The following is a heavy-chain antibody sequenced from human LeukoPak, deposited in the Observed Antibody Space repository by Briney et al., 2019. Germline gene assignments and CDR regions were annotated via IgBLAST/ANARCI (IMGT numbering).Heavy chain of an antibody. J-gene: IGHJ6*02. CDR2: MNTNTGKA. CDR3: AREEGGLDV. V-gene: IGHV7-4-1*02. Sequence: GASVKVSCKPSRYDFSIYTLNWVRQVPGQGPEWMGWMNTNTGKATYAQDFRGRFVFSFDSSVSTAYLEITSLKAADTAVYYCAREEGGLDVWGQGTTVIVSS. CDR1: RYDFSIYT.